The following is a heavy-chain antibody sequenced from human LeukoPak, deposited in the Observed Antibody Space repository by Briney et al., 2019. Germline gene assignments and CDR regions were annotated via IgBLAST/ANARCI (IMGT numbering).Heavy chain of an antibody. V-gene: IGHV4-39*01. D-gene: IGHD1-26*01. J-gene: IGHJ4*02. CDR3: ARNYVQWELQPDDY. CDR2: IYYSGST. Sequence: SETLSLTCTVSGGSISSSSYYWGWIRQPLGKGLEWIGSIYYSGSTYYNPSLKSRVTISVDTSKNQFSLKLSSVTAADTAVYYCARNYVQWELQPDDYWGQGTLVTVSS. CDR1: GGSISSSSYY.